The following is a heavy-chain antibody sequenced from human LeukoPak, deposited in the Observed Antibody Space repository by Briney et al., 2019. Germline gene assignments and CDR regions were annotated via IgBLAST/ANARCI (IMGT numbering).Heavy chain of an antibody. CDR1: GFTFSSHW. Sequence: PGRSLRLSCAASGFTFSSHWMSCVSPAPRKGLEWVANIKQDGSEKYYVDSVKGRFTIARDNAKNSLYLQMNSLRAEDTAVHYCAVAYGGYDWEGGFDYWGQGTLVTVSS. J-gene: IGHJ4*02. CDR3: AVAYGGYDWEGGFDY. V-gene: IGHV3-7*05. CDR2: IKQDGSEK. D-gene: IGHD5-12*01.